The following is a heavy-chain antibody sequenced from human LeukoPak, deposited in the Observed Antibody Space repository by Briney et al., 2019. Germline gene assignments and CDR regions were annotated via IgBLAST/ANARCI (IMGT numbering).Heavy chain of an antibody. J-gene: IGHJ3*02. Sequence: GSSVKVSCKASGGTFSSYAISWVRQAPGQGLEWMGGIIPIFGTANYAQKFQGRVTITADESTSTAYMELSSLRSEDTAAYYCARVPHYDFWSGYAFDIWGQGTMVTVSS. V-gene: IGHV1-69*01. CDR1: GGTFSSYA. CDR3: ARVPHYDFWSGYAFDI. CDR2: IIPIFGTA. D-gene: IGHD3-3*01.